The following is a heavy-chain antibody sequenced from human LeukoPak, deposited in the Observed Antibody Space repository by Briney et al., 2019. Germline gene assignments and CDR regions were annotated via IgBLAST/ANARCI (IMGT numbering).Heavy chain of an antibody. Sequence: SETLSLTCTVSGYSISSGYYWGWIRQPPGKGLEWIGSIYYSGSTYYNPSLKSRVTISVDTSKSHFSLKLNSVTAADTAVYYCASYYSGVVITSLDYWGQGTLVTVSS. CDR1: GYSISSGYY. CDR3: ASYYSGVVITSLDY. CDR2: IYYSGST. V-gene: IGHV4-38-2*02. D-gene: IGHD3-3*01. J-gene: IGHJ4*02.